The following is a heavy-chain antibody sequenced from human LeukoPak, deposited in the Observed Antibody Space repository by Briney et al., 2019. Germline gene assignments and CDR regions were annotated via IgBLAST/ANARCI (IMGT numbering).Heavy chain of an antibody. D-gene: IGHD5-24*01. CDR3: ARDGDGYNFGSDY. CDR1: GFTVSNNY. V-gene: IGHV3-66*01. J-gene: IGHJ4*02. Sequence: GGSLRLSCAASGFTVSNNYMSWVRQAPGKGLEWVSILYTGGTTYYADSVKGRFTISRDNSKNTLYLEMNSLRAEGTAVYYCARDGDGYNFGSDYWGQGTLVTVSS. CDR2: LYTGGTT.